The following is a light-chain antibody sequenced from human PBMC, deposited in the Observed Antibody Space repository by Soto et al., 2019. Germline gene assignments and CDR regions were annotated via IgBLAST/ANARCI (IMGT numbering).Light chain of an antibody. CDR2: GAS. Sequence: EIVLTQSPGTLSLSPGERATLSCRASQSVSSSYLAWYQQKPGQAPSLLIYGASSRATGIPDRFSGSGSGTDFTLTISRLEPEDFALYYCQQYGSSPPAFGPGTKVDIK. J-gene: IGKJ3*01. CDR3: QQYGSSPPA. V-gene: IGKV3-20*01. CDR1: QSVSSSY.